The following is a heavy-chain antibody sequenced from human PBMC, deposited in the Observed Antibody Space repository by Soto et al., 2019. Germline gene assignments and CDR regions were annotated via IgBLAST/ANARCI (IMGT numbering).Heavy chain of an antibody. CDR3: TRYLDF. J-gene: IGHJ4*02. CDR2: INQDGSEK. Sequence: ETLSLTCAVSGGSVSNSDYYWGWIRQSPGEGLEWVANINQDGSEKNYVDSVKGRFTISRDNAKNSLFLQMSSLTAEDSGLYYCTRYLDFWGQGTLVTVSS. CDR1: GGSVSNSDYY. V-gene: IGHV3-7*01.